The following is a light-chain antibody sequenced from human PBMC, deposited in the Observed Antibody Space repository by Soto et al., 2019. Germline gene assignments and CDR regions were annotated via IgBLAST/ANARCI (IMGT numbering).Light chain of an antibody. J-gene: IGKJ4*01. CDR1: QSISSW. CDR2: ITS. V-gene: IGKV1-5*03. Sequence: DIQMTQSPSTLSASVGDRVTITCRASQSISSWLAWYQQKPGKAPKLLIYITSRLESGVPSKFSGSVSGTEFTLTTSSLQPDDFATYGCQQYNSYLLTFGGGTKVEIK. CDR3: QQYNSYLLT.